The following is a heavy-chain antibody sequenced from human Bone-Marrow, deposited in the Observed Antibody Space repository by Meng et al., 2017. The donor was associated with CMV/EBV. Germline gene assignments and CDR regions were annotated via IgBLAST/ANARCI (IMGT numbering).Heavy chain of an antibody. CDR1: GYTFTSYG. D-gene: IGHD3-3*01. CDR3: ARDLEEMGGHDAFDI. J-gene: IGHJ3*02. CDR2: IIPIFGTA. Sequence: SVKVSCKASGYTFTSYGISWVRQAPGQGLEWMGGIIPIFGTANYAQKFQGRVTITTDESTSTAYMELSSLRSEDTAVYYCARDLEEMGGHDAFDIWGQGTMVTVSS. V-gene: IGHV1-69*05.